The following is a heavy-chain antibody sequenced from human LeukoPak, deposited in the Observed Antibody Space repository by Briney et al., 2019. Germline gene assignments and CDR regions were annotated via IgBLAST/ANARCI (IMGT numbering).Heavy chain of an antibody. CDR2: IYYGGST. D-gene: IGHD4-23*01. CDR1: GGSISSYY. Sequence: PSETLSLTCTVSGGSISSYYWSWIRQPPGKGLEWIGYIYYGGSTNYNPSLKSRVTISVDTSKNQFSLKLSSVTAADTAVYYCAGGNSFGPFDPWGQGTLVTVSS. V-gene: IGHV4-59*01. J-gene: IGHJ5*02. CDR3: AGGNSFGPFDP.